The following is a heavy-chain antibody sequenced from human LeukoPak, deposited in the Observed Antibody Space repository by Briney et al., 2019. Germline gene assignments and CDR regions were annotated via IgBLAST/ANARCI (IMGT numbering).Heavy chain of an antibody. Sequence: GRSLRLSCAASGFTFSSNGMHWVRQAPGKGLEWVALIRFDGSKKYYADSVKGRFTISRDNSKNTLYLEMNSLRAEDTAVYYCARGTDYNPYFDYWGQGTLVTVSS. CDR2: IRFDGSKK. CDR3: ARGTDYNPYFDY. D-gene: IGHD4-11*01. J-gene: IGHJ4*02. CDR1: GFTFSSNG. V-gene: IGHV3-33*01.